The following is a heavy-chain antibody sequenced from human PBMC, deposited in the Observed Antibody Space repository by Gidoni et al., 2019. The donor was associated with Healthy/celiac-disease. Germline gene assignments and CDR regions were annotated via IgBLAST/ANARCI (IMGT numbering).Heavy chain of an antibody. CDR2: INSDGSST. J-gene: IGHJ3*02. CDR1: GFTFSSYW. D-gene: IGHD5-18*01. V-gene: IGHV3-74*01. CDR3: ARDRGIQLWSPTTDAFDI. Sequence: EVQLVESGGGLVQPGGSLRLSCAASGFTFSSYWMHWVRQAPGKGLVWVSRINSDGSSTSYADSVKGRFTISRDNAKNTLYLQMNSLRAEDTAVYYCARDRGIQLWSPTTDAFDIWGQGTMVTVSS.